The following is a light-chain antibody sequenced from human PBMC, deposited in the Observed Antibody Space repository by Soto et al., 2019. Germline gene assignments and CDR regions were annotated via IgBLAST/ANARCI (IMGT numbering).Light chain of an antibody. J-gene: IGLJ3*02. CDR3: CSYAGSYTWV. CDR1: STDFVSYNR. Sequence: QSVLTQPPSVSGSPGQSVTISCTGTSTDFVSYNRVSWYQQPPGTAPKLMIYAVTRRPSGVPDRFSGSKSGNTASLTISGLQAEDEADYYCCSYAGSYTWVFGGGTKLTVL. V-gene: IGLV2-11*01. CDR2: AVT.